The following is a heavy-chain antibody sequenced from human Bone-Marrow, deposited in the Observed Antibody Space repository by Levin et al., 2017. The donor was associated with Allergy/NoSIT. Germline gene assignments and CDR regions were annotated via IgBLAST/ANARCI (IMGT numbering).Heavy chain of an antibody. V-gene: IGHV3-23*01. D-gene: IGHD3-22*01. CDR2: ISGSGGNT. CDR3: AGYDTSAYHSPFDY. Sequence: GGSLRLSCAASGFIFSNYALNWVRQAPGKGLEWVSQISGSGGNTHYADSVKGRFTFPRDKSKNTLYLQMNSLGAEDTAVYYCAGYDTSAYHSPFDYWGQGTLVTVSS. J-gene: IGHJ4*02. CDR1: GFIFSNYA.